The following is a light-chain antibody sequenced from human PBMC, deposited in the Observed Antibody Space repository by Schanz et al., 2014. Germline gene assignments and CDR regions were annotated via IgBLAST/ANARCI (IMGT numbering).Light chain of an antibody. V-gene: IGLV7-46*01. Sequence: QAVVTQEPSLTVSPGGTVTLTCGSSTGAVTSGHYPYWFQQKPGQAPRTLIYDTSNKHSWTPARFSGSLLGGKAALTLSGAQPEDEAEYYCLLYYGGGDVVFGGGTKVTVL. CDR2: DTS. J-gene: IGLJ2*01. CDR1: TGAVTSGHY. CDR3: LLYYGGGDVV.